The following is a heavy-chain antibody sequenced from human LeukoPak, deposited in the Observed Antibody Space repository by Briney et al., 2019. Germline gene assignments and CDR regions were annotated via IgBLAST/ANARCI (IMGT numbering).Heavy chain of an antibody. J-gene: IGHJ3*02. V-gene: IGHV3-23*01. CDR3: AANPGWLQSLGDAFDI. D-gene: IGHD5-24*01. Sequence: QAGGSLRLSCAASGFTFSSYAMSWVRQAPGKGLEWVSAISGSGGSTYYADSVKGRFTIPRDNSKNTLYLQMNSLRAEDTAVYYCAANPGWLQSLGDAFDIWGQGTMVTVSS. CDR1: GFTFSSYA. CDR2: ISGSGGST.